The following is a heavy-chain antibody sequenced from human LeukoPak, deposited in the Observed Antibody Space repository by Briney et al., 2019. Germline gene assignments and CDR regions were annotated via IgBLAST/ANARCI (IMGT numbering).Heavy chain of an antibody. J-gene: IGHJ4*02. D-gene: IGHD6-13*01. CDR3: ARGVYIAAAQYGY. CDR1: GGSISNYY. Sequence: SETLSLPFTFSGGSISNYYWKWIRQPPGKGLEWIGYIYYSGTTNYNPSLKSRVTISVDTSKNQFSLKLSSVTAADTAVYYCARGVYIAAAQYGYWGQGTLVTVSS. CDR2: IYYSGTT. V-gene: IGHV4-59*01.